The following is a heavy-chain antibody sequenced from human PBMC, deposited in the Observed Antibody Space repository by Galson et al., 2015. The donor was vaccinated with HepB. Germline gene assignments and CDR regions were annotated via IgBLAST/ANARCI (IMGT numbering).Heavy chain of an antibody. D-gene: IGHD5-24*01. V-gene: IGHV1-18*01. J-gene: IGHJ4*02. CDR3: ARDRDGSYLDY. CDR2: ISPYNGYT. CDR1: GDTFSTYG. Sequence: SVKVSCKASGDTFSTYGLSWVRQAPGQGLEWMGWISPYNGYTHYVKKLQGRVTMTTDTSASTAYMELSSLRSEDTAVYYCARDRDGSYLDYWGQGTLVTVSS.